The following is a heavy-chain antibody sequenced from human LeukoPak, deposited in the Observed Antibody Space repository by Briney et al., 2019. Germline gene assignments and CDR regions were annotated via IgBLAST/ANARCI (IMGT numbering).Heavy chain of an antibody. CDR2: IYYSGST. CDR1: GGSISSYY. J-gene: IGHJ4*02. D-gene: IGHD3-10*01. V-gene: IGHV4-59*01. Sequence: PSETLSLTCTVSGGSISSYYWSWIRQPPGKGLEWIGYIYYSGSTNYNPSLKSRVTISVDTSKNQFSLKLSSVTAADTAVYYCARGRDMVRGVIPHYFDYWGQGTLATVSS. CDR3: ARGRDMVRGVIPHYFDY.